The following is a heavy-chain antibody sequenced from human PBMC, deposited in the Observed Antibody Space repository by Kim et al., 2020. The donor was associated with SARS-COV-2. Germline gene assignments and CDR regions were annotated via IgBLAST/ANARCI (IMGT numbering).Heavy chain of an antibody. D-gene: IGHD2-21*01. CDR2: INPIGGST. CDR1: GYTFTSYY. CDR3: ASDGHIVLEMAIPSQRGYY. J-gene: IGHJ6*01. Sequence: AAVKVSCKASGYTFTSYYMHWVRQAPGQGLEGMGIINPIGGSTSYAQKFQGRVTMTMDTYTRTLYMDLSSLRSKDTPGYYCASDGHIVLEMAIPSQRGYY. V-gene: IGHV1-46*01.